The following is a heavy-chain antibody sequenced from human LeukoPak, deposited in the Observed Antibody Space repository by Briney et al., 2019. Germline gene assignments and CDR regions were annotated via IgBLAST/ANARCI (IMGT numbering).Heavy chain of an antibody. V-gene: IGHV3-21*01. CDR3: AREEDCSSTSCYSDFDY. J-gene: IGHJ4*02. CDR2: ISSSSSYI. CDR1: GFTFSSYS. D-gene: IGHD2-2*01. Sequence: PGGSLRLSCAASGFTFSSYSMNWVRQAPGKGLEWVSSISSSSSYIYYADSVKGRFTISRDNAKNSLYLQMNSLRAEDTAVYYCAREEDCSSTSCYSDFDYWGRGTLVTVSS.